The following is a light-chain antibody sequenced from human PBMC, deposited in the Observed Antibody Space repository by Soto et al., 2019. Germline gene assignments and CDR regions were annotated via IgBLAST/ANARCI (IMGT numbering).Light chain of an antibody. CDR1: SSDVGGYNY. CDR3: CSYAGSYTFVYV. J-gene: IGLJ1*01. Sequence: QSALTQPRSVSGSPGQSVTISCTGTSSDVGGYNYVSWYQQHPGKAPKLMIYDVRKRPSGVPDRFSGSKSGNTASLTISGLQAEDEADYYCCSYAGSYTFVYVFGTGTKVTVL. V-gene: IGLV2-11*01. CDR2: DVR.